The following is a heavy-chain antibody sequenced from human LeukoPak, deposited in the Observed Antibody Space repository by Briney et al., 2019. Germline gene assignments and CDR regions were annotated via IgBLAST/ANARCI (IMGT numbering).Heavy chain of an antibody. V-gene: IGHV4-61*01. CDR1: GGSVSSGNYY. CDR3: ASGGPYSGYIY. Sequence: SETLSLTCTVSGGSVSSGNYYWSWIRQPPGKGLEWIGYVYHSGSTNYNPSLTSRVAISVDTSKNRFSLKVSSVTAAGTAVYYCASGGPYSGYIYWGQGTLVTVSS. D-gene: IGHD5-12*01. J-gene: IGHJ4*02. CDR2: VYHSGST.